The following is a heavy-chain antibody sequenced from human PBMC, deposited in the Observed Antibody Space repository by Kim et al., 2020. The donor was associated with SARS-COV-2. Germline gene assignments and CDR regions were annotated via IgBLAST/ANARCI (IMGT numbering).Heavy chain of an antibody. CDR3: ARGLFALWYYDREGFDP. V-gene: IGHV4-34*01. CDR1: GGSFSGHY. CDR2: INHSGST. Sequence: SETLSLTCAVYGGSFSGHYWSWIRQPPGKGLEWIGEINHSGSTNYNPSLKSRVTISVDTSKNQFSLKLSSVTAADTAVYYCARGLFALWYYDREGFDPWGQGTLVTVSS. J-gene: IGHJ5*02. D-gene: IGHD3-22*01.